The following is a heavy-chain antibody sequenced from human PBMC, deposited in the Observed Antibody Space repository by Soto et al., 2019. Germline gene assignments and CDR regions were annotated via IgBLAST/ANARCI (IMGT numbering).Heavy chain of an antibody. CDR1: GFTFSSYA. Sequence: PGGYLRLSCAASGFTFSSYAMHWVRQAPGKGLEWVAVISYYGSNKYYADSVKGRFTISRDNSKNTLYLQMNSLRAEDTAVYYCARPYDYAWGSYLDRGQGTLVPVSS. D-gene: IGHD3-16*02. J-gene: IGHJ4*02. CDR2: ISYYGSNK. V-gene: IGHV3-30-3*01. CDR3: ARPYDYAWGSYLD.